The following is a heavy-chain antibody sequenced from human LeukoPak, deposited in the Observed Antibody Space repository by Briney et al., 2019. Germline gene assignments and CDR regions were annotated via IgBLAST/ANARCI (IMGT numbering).Heavy chain of an antibody. J-gene: IGHJ4*02. CDR1: GFTFSIYG. CDR2: ISYDGSHK. CDR3: AKGRPRNSIGELPEFDY. D-gene: IGHD3-10*01. V-gene: IGHV3-30*18. Sequence: PGRSLRLSRAASGFTFSIYGMHWVRQAPGKGLEWVAVISYDGSHKSYADSVKGRFTISRDDSKNTVYLQMSSLRAEDTAVYYCAKGRPRNSIGELPEFDYWGQGTLVTVSS.